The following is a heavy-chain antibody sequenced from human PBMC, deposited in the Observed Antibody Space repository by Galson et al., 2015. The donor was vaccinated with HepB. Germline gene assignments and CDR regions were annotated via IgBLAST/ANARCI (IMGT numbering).Heavy chain of an antibody. CDR1: GFTFSSDV. CDR2: ISPSGGVA. Sequence: SLRLSCAASGFTFSSDVMSWVRQAPEKGLEWVSDISPSGGVAYYADSVEGRFTTSRDNSRNTLYLEMDRLRVEDTALYYCVKVRGSGRPFYFQYWGQGTLVTVSS. V-gene: IGHV3-23*01. J-gene: IGHJ4*02. D-gene: IGHD3-10*01. CDR3: VKVRGSGRPFYFQY.